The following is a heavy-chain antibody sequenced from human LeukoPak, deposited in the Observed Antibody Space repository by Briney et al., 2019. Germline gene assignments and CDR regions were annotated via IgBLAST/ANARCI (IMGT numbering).Heavy chain of an antibody. D-gene: IGHD3-22*01. J-gene: IGHJ1*01. CDR2: IYPGDSNT. CDR3: ARHGNYYDGSGREYFQH. V-gene: IGHV5-51*01. Sequence: GESLQISCKGSGYCFTTYWIGWARQMPGKGLEWMGIIYPGDSNTRYSPSFQGQVTISADKSISTAYLQWSSLKASDTAMYYCARHGNYYDGSGREYFQHWGQGTLVIVSS. CDR1: GYCFTTYW.